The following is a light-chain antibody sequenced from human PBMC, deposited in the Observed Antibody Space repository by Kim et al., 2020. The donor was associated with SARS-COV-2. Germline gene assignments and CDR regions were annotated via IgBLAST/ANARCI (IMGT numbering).Light chain of an antibody. Sequence: ALGQTVRITCKGDSLRTYYATWYQQKPGQAPIVVMFGKNNRPSGIPDRFSGSSSGNTASLTVTGAQAVDEADYYCNSRDNSGDHVVFGGGTQLTVL. J-gene: IGLJ2*01. CDR2: GKN. CDR1: SLRTYY. V-gene: IGLV3-19*01. CDR3: NSRDNSGDHVV.